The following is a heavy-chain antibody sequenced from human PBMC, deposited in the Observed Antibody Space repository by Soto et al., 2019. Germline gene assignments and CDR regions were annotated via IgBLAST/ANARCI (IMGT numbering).Heavy chain of an antibody. D-gene: IGHD3-10*01. CDR3: ARGGYYGPNDY. V-gene: IGHV4-59*11. CDR1: GDSIRSHY. J-gene: IGHJ4*02. CDR2: MYYSGST. Sequence: QVQGQESGPGLVKPSETLSLSCTVSGDSIRSHYWSWIRQPPGKGLEWIGYMYYSGSTNYNPSLKSRVTISVDTSKNQFSLKLSSVTAADTAVYYCARGGYYGPNDYWGQGTLVTVSS.